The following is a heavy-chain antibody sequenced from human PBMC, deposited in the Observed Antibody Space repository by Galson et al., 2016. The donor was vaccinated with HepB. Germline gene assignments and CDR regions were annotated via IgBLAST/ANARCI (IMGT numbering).Heavy chain of an antibody. J-gene: IGHJ4*02. CDR2: IWYDGSNK. CDR1: GFTFSSYG. Sequence: SLRLSCAASGFTFSSYGMHWVRQAPGKGLEWVAVIWYDGSNKYYADSVKGRFTISRDNSKNTLYLQMNSLRAEDTAVYYCATEAPILAPTLDYWDQGTLVPVSS. D-gene: IGHD2/OR15-2a*01. CDR3: ATEAPILAPTLDY. V-gene: IGHV3-33*01.